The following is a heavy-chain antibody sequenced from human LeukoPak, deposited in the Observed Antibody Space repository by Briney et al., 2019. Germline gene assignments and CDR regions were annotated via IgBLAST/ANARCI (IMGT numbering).Heavy chain of an antibody. J-gene: IGHJ3*02. CDR1: GFTFSSYA. D-gene: IGHD1-26*01. CDR2: ISYDGSNK. Sequence: GGSLRLSCAASGFTFSSYAMHWVRQAPGKGLEWVAVISYDGSNKYYADSVKGRFTISRDNSKNTLYLQMNSLRAEDTAVYYCASASGSYARESAFDIWGQGTMVTVSS. CDR3: ASASGSYARESAFDI. V-gene: IGHV3-30*04.